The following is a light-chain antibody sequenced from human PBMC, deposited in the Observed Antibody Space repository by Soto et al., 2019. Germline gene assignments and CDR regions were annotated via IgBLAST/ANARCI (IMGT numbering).Light chain of an antibody. J-gene: IGLJ1*01. CDR3: CSFAVSATYV. Sequence: QSLLTQPASVSGSPGQSITISCTGTSNDVGGYDLVSWYQQHPGKAPKLIIYEANKRPSEVSIRFSGSKSGNTASLTISGLQTEEEADYYCCSFAVSATYVYGTGTKVTVL. CDR1: SNDVGGYDL. V-gene: IGLV2-23*01. CDR2: EAN.